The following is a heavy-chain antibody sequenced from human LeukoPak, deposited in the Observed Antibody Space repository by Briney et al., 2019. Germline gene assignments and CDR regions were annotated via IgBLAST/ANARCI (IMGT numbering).Heavy chain of an antibody. Sequence: GGSLRLSCAASGFTFSDYYMSWIRQAPGKGLEWVSYISSSGSTIYYADSVKGRFTISRDNAKNSLYLQMNSLRAEDTAVYHCASEYYDILTGLNDYWGQGTLVTVSS. V-gene: IGHV3-11*01. J-gene: IGHJ4*02. D-gene: IGHD3-9*01. CDR3: ASEYYDILTGLNDY. CDR1: GFTFSDYY. CDR2: ISSSGSTI.